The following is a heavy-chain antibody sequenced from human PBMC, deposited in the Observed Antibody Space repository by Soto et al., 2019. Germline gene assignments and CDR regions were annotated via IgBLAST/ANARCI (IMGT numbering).Heavy chain of an antibody. V-gene: IGHV3-23*01. CDR1: GFTFSTYA. J-gene: IGHJ6*02. Sequence: GVSLRLSCAASGFTFSTYAMTWVRQAPGRGLEWVSSISGSGDSTYYADSVKGRFTISRDNSKNALYLQMNSLRAEDTAVYYCATGGAQYSASDYYYGMDVWGQGTTVTVSS. CDR2: ISGSGDST. D-gene: IGHD6-6*01. CDR3: ATGGAQYSASDYYYGMDV.